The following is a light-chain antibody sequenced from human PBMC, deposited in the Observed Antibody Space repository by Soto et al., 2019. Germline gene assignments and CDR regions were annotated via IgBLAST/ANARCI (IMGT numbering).Light chain of an antibody. V-gene: IGLV1-47*01. CDR1: SSNIGSNH. Sequence: QSVLTQPPSTSGTPGQRVTISYSGSSSNIGSNHVYWYQQFPGMAPKLLMYRSDQRPTGVPDRFSGSKSGTSASLAISGLRSDDEADYYCSARDDSLSGVVFGGGTQLTVL. CDR2: RSD. J-gene: IGLJ2*01. CDR3: SARDDSLSGVV.